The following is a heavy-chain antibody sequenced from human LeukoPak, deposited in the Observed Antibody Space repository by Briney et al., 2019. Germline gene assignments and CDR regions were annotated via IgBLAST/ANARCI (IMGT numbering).Heavy chain of an antibody. CDR3: ARGDAQWLVPDYFDY. CDR1: GYTFTSYA. D-gene: IGHD6-19*01. J-gene: IGHJ4*02. CDR2: INAGNGNT. Sequence: GASVKVSCKASGYTFTSYAMYWVRQAPGQRLEWMGWINAGNGNTKYSQKLQGRVTITRDTSASTAYMELSSLRSEDTAVYYCARGDAQWLVPDYFDYWGQGTLVTVSS. V-gene: IGHV1-3*01.